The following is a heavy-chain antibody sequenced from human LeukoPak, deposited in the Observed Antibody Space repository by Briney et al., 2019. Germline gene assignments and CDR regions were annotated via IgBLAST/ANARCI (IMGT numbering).Heavy chain of an antibody. D-gene: IGHD2-15*01. J-gene: IGHJ6*03. CDR3: AKNGDRGAYCSGGSCYPYYYYYMDV. CDR2: ISSSSSYI. V-gene: IGHV3-21*04. CDR1: GFTFNSYT. Sequence: NPGGSLRLSCAASGFTFNSYTMNWIRQAPGKGLEWVSSISSSSSYIYYADSVKGRFTISRDDAKNSLYLQMNSLRAEDTAIHYCAKNGDRGAYCSGGSCYPYYYYYMDVWGKGTTVTISS.